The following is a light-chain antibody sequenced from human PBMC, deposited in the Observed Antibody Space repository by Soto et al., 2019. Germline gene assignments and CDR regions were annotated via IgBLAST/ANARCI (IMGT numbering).Light chain of an antibody. CDR2: KAS. V-gene: IGKV1-5*03. Sequence: DIKITQSPSNLSASVGDSVTITCLASQSISSWLAWYQQKPGKAPKFLIYKASNLEVGVPSRFSGSGSGTEFTLTISSLQPDDFATYYCQQYNSYSLTFGGGTKVDI. CDR1: QSISSW. CDR3: QQYNSYSLT. J-gene: IGKJ4*01.